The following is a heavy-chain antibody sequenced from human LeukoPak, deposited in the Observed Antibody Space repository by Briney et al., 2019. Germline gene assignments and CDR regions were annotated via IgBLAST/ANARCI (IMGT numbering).Heavy chain of an antibody. V-gene: IGHV1-2*02. CDR2: INPNSGGT. J-gene: IGHJ3*02. CDR1: GYTFTGYY. Sequence: GASVKVSCKASGYTFTGYYMHWVRQAPGQGLEWMGWINPNSGGTNYAQKFQGRVTMTRDTSISTAYMELSRLRSDDTAVYYCARGLHVPPGSTDAFDIWGQGTMVTVSS. CDR3: ARGLHVPPGSTDAFDI.